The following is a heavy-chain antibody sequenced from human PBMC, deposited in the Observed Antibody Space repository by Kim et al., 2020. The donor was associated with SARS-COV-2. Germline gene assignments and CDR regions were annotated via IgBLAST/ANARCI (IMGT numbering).Heavy chain of an antibody. CDR3: ARAQMIRGVPEYYFDY. CDR1: GGTFSSYA. J-gene: IGHJ4*02. Sequence: SVKVSCKASGGTFSSYAISWVRQAPGQGLEWMGGIIPIFGTANYAQKFQGRVTITADESTSTAYMELSSLRSEDTAVYYCARAQMIRGVPEYYFDYWGQGTLVTVSS. D-gene: IGHD3-22*01. CDR2: IIPIFGTA. V-gene: IGHV1-69*13.